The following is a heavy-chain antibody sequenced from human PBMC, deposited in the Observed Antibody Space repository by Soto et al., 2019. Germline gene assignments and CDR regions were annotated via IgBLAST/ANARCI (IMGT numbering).Heavy chain of an antibody. D-gene: IGHD2-15*01. Sequence: GASVKVSCKASGGTFSSYAISWVRQAPGQGLEWMGGIIPIFGTANYGQKFQGRVTITADESTSTAYMELSSLRSEDTAVYYCARSPLYPLPSSGMDVWGQGTTVTVFS. CDR1: GGTFSSYA. CDR3: ARSPLYPLPSSGMDV. V-gene: IGHV1-69*13. CDR2: IIPIFGTA. J-gene: IGHJ6*02.